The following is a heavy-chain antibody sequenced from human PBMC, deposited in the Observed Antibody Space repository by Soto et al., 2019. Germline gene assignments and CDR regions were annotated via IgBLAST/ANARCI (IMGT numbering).Heavy chain of an antibody. D-gene: IGHD6-6*01. CDR2: IYYSGST. Sequence: SETLSLTCTVSGGSVSSGSYYWSWIRQPPGKGLEWIGYIYYSGSTNYNPSLKSRVTISVDTSKNQFSLKLSSVTAADTAVYYCARESSSRYYYYYYGMEVWGQGTTVTVSS. CDR3: ARESSSRYYYYYYGMEV. CDR1: GGSVSSGSYY. V-gene: IGHV4-61*01. J-gene: IGHJ6*02.